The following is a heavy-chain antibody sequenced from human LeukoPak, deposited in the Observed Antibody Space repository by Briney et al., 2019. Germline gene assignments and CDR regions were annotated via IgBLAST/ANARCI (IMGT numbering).Heavy chain of an antibody. V-gene: IGHV4-59*09. J-gene: IGHJ6*02. Sequence: IGYIYYNGNTNYSPSLKSRVTMSVDTSKNLFSLKVSSVTAACTAVYYCARGRSNYYGMDVWGQGTTVTVSS. CDR3: ARGRSNYYGMDV. CDR2: IYYNGNT. D-gene: IGHD1-26*01.